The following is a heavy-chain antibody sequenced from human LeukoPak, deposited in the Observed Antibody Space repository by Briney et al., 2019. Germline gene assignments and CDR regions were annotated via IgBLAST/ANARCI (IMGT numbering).Heavy chain of an antibody. CDR1: GGSFSGYY. Sequence: NPSETLSLTCAVYGGSFSGYYWSWIRQPPGKGLEWIGEINHSGSTNYNPSLKSRVTISVDTSKNQFSLKLSSVTAADTAVYYCARGSGGNSWKLKLWYYWGQGTLVIVSS. CDR3: ARGSGGNSWKLKLWYY. J-gene: IGHJ4*02. CDR2: INHSGST. D-gene: IGHD4-23*01. V-gene: IGHV4-34*01.